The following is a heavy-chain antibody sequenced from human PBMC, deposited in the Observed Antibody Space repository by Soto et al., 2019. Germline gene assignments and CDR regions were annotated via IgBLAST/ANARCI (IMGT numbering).Heavy chain of an antibody. Sequence: GGSLRLSCAASGFTFDGYAMHWVRQAPGKGLEWVSGISWNSGSIGYADSVKGRFTISRDNAKTSLYLQMNSLRAEDTALYYCAKGYYYDSRGSDAFDIWGQGTIVTVSS. V-gene: IGHV3-9*01. CDR1: GFTFDGYA. J-gene: IGHJ3*02. D-gene: IGHD3-22*01. CDR2: ISWNSGSI. CDR3: AKGYYYDSRGSDAFDI.